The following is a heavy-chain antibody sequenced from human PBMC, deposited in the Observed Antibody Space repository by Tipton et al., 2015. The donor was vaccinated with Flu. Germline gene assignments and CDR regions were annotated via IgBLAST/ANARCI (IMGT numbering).Heavy chain of an antibody. CDR2: IYYSGST. J-gene: IGHJ6*02. Sequence: TLSLTCTVSGGSVSSGSYYWSWFRQPPGKGLEWIGYIYYSGSTNYNPSLKSRVTISVDTSKNQFSLKLSSVTAADTAVYYCASEQVSSHLTYGMDVWGQGTTVTVSS. V-gene: IGHV4-61*01. D-gene: IGHD1-26*01. CDR3: ASEQVSSHLTYGMDV. CDR1: GGSVSSGSYY.